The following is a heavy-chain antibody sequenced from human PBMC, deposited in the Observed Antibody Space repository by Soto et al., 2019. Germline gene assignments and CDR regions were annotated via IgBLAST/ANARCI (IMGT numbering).Heavy chain of an antibody. D-gene: IGHD6-6*01. CDR1: GGSFSGYY. Sequence: SQTLSLTCAVYGGSFSGYYWSWIRQPPGKGLEWIGEINHSGSTNYNPSLKSRVTISVDTSKNQFSLKLSSVTAADTAVYYCARASKYSSSSGVKYWGQGTLVTVSS. CDR3: ARASKYSSSSGVKY. J-gene: IGHJ4*02. V-gene: IGHV4-34*01. CDR2: INHSGST.